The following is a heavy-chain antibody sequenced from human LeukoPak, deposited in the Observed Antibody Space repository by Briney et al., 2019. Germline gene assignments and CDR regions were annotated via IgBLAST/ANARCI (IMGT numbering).Heavy chain of an antibody. V-gene: IGHV4-31*03. CDR2: IYYSGSR. Sequence: SETLSLTCTVSGGSINSADYYWSWIRQHPGKGLEWIGYIYYSGSRYYNPSLKSRVSISIDTSKNQFSLDLSSVTAADTAVYYCARDLGGDGFNLRNWFDPWGQGTLVTVSS. CDR1: GGSINSADYY. D-gene: IGHD5-24*01. J-gene: IGHJ5*02. CDR3: ARDLGGDGFNLRNWFDP.